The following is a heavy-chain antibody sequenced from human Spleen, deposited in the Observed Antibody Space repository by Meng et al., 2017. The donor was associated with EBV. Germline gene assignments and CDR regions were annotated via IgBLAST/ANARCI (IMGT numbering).Heavy chain of an antibody. CDR2: IWYDGSNK. CDR3: ARGLKYFDY. V-gene: IGHV3-33*01. CDR1: RFTFNFYV. J-gene: IGHJ4*02. D-gene: IGHD6-6*01. Sequence: GPLVESGGGLVQPGRSLRLSCTASRFTFNFYVMHWVRQAPGKGLEWVAVIWYDGSNKYYADSVKGRFTISRDNSKSRLYLEMNNLRAEDTAVYYCARGLKYFDYWGQGTLVTVSS.